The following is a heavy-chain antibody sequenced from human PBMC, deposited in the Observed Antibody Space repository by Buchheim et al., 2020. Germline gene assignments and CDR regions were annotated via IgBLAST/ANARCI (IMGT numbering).Heavy chain of an antibody. D-gene: IGHD2-2*01. J-gene: IGHJ6*02. CDR3: AGYYAVVPAAIYQTGGMDV. Sequence: EVQLLESGGGLVQPGGSLRLSCAASGFTFSSYAMSWVRQAPGKGLEWVSAISGSGGSTYYADSVKGRFTISRDNSKKTLYLQMNSLRAEDTAVYYCAGYYAVVPAAIYQTGGMDVWGQGTT. CDR1: GFTFSSYA. V-gene: IGHV3-23*01. CDR2: ISGSGGST.